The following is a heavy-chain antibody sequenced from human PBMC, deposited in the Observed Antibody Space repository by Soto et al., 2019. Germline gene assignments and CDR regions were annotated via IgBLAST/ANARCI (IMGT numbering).Heavy chain of an antibody. CDR3: ARRVTAIRWAFDI. CDR1: GASISSGGYY. D-gene: IGHD2-21*02. J-gene: IGHJ3*02. CDR2: ISYGGTT. Sequence: LSLTCTVSGASISSGGYYWSWIRQHPGKGLEWIGYISYGGTTYYNPSLKSRITISVDTSKNQFSLKLSSVTAADTAVYYWARRVTAIRWAFDIWGQGTMVTVSS. V-gene: IGHV4-31*03.